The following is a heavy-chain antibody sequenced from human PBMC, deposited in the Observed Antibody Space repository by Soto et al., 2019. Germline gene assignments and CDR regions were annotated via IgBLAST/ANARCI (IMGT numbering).Heavy chain of an antibody. J-gene: IGHJ5*02. D-gene: IGHD3-3*01. CDR2: IYTSGIT. Sequence: SETLSLTGTVSGGSISSYYCSWIRQPAWKGLEWIGRIYTSGITNYNPSLKSRVTMSVDTSKNQFSLKLSSVTAADTAVYYCAREELDFWSGYYPTDNGWFDPWGQGTLVTFYS. CDR3: AREELDFWSGYYPTDNGWFDP. V-gene: IGHV4-4*07. CDR1: GGSISSYY.